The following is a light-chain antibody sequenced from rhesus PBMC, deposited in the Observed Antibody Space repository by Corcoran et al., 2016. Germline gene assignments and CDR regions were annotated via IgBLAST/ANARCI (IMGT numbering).Light chain of an antibody. CDR3: QQHNSYPLT. V-gene: IGKV1-25*01. J-gene: IGKJ4*01. CDR2: GAS. Sequence: DIQMTQSPSSLSASVGDRVTITCRASQGISSYLAWYQPKPGKAPKLLIYGASPLQSGVPSRFSGSVDGTDVTLTISSLQPEDFATYYCQQHNSYPLTFGGGTKVELK. CDR1: QGISSY.